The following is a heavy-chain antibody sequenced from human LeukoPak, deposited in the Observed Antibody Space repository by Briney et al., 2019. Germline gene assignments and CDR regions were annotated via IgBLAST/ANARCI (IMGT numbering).Heavy chain of an antibody. Sequence: AGGSLRLSCAASGFTFSSYWMHWVRQAPGKGLVWVSRIKSDGSSTSYADSVKGRFTISRDNAKNTLYLQMNSLRAEDTGVYYCARGGTSGGAPDYYYYMDVWGKGTTVTVSS. CDR3: ARGGTSGGAPDYYYYMDV. CDR1: GFTFSSYW. J-gene: IGHJ6*03. D-gene: IGHD6-19*01. V-gene: IGHV3-74*01. CDR2: IKSDGSST.